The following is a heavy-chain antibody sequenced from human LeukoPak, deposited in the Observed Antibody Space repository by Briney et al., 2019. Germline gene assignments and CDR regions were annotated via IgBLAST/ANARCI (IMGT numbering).Heavy chain of an antibody. CDR1: GFSFSGYA. CDR2: IYSGGST. V-gene: IGHV3-53*01. D-gene: IGHD2-2*01. Sequence: GGSLRLSCEASGFSFSGYAMSWVRQAPGKGLEWVSVIYSGGSTYHADSVKGRFTISRDNSKNTLYLQMNSLRAEDTAVYYCASCSSTSCPDYYYYYMDVWGKGTTVTVSS. J-gene: IGHJ6*03. CDR3: ASCSSTSCPDYYYYYMDV.